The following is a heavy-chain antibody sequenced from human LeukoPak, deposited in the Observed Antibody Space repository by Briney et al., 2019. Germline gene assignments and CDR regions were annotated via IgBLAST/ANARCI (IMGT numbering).Heavy chain of an antibody. CDR2: IRYDGSNK. J-gene: IGHJ6*03. CDR3: AKDPISSSWSTTGAYYYYMDV. V-gene: IGHV3-30*02. D-gene: IGHD6-13*01. Sequence: GGSLRLSCAASGFTFSSYGMHWVRQAPGKGLEWVAFIRYDGSNKYYADSVKGRFTISRDNSKNTLYLQMNSLRAEDTAVYYCAKDPISSSWSTTGAYYYYMDVWGKGTTVTISS. CDR1: GFTFSSYG.